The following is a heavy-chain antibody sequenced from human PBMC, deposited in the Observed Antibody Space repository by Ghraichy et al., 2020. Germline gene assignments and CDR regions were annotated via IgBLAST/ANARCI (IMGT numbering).Heavy chain of an antibody. CDR1: GFTFSSYA. Sequence: GESLNISCAASGFTFSSYAMSWVRQAPGKGLEWVSAISGSGGSTYYADSVKGRFTISRDNSKNTLYLQMNSLRAEDTAVYYCAKDIVVVITIAYFQHWGQGTLVTVSS. CDR2: ISGSGGST. CDR3: AKDIVVVITIAYFQH. J-gene: IGHJ1*01. V-gene: IGHV3-23*01. D-gene: IGHD3-22*01.